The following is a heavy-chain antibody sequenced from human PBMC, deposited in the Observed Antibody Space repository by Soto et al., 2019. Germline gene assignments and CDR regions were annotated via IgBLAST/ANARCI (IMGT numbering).Heavy chain of an antibody. CDR1: GFTFSSYW. V-gene: IGHV3-74*01. CDR3: ASDMTPAYFDY. D-gene: IGHD4-17*01. Sequence: EVQLVESGGGLVQPGGSLRLSCAASGFTFSSYWMHWVRQAPGKGLVWVSRINSDGSSTSYADSVKGRFTISRDNAKNTLYLQMNSLGAEDTAVYYCASDMTPAYFDYWGQGTLVTVSS. J-gene: IGHJ4*02. CDR2: INSDGSST.